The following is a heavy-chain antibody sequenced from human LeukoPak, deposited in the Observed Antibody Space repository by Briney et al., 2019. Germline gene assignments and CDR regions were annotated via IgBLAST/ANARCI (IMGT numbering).Heavy chain of an antibody. D-gene: IGHD3-3*01. V-gene: IGHV1-8*01. CDR1: GYAFTSYD. CDR2: MNPNSGNT. CDR3: ASGVTYDFWSGYYTGIRWFDP. Sequence: GASVKVSCKASGYAFTSYDINWVRQATGQGLEWMGWMNPNSGNTGYAQKFQGRVTMTRNTSISTAYMELSSLRPEDTAVYYCASGVTYDFWSGYYTGIRWFDPWGQGTLVTVSS. J-gene: IGHJ5*02.